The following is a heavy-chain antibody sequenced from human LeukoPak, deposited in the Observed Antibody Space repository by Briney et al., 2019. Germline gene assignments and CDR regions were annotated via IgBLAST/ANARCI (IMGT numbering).Heavy chain of an antibody. CDR1: GFSVSDTY. Sequence: SGGSLRLSCAASGFSVSDTYMSWVRQAPGEGLEWVSLLYSGGSTHYADSVKGRFTISRDKSKNMLSLQMNSLRAEDTAVYYCARGKSGIYTRPFDYWGQGTLVTVSS. D-gene: IGHD1-26*01. V-gene: IGHV3-66*01. J-gene: IGHJ4*02. CDR2: LYSGGST. CDR3: ARGKSGIYTRPFDY.